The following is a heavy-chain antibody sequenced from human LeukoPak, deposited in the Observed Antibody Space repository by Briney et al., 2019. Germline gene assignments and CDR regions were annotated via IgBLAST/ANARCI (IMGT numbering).Heavy chain of an antibody. CDR2: FYPTDSIT. V-gene: IGHV5-51*01. Sequence: GESLKISCKTSGYDFSSKWIGWVRQMPGKGLEWMGFFYPTDSITKYSPSFQGLVTMSVDTSVNTAYLQWTSLKASDTAIYYCARLAPDYADYWFDPWGQGTRVTVPS. J-gene: IGHJ5*02. D-gene: IGHD4-17*01. CDR1: GYDFSSKW. CDR3: ARLAPDYADYWFDP.